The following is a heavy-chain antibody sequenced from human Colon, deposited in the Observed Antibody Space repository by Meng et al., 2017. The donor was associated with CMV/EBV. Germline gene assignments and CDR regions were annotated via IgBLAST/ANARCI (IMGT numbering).Heavy chain of an antibody. CDR3: ARVGSSGWELAF. Sequence: SETLSLTCTVSGGSISNYYWSWIRQSPGKGLEWIGYIYYSGTRYNSNSGRTNYNPSLKSRVTISVDPSKNQFSLELSSVTAADTAVYYCARVGSSGWELAFWGPGTLVTVSS. V-gene: IGHV4-59*01. D-gene: IGHD6-19*01. CDR1: GGSISNYY. J-gene: IGHJ4*02. CDR2: IYYSGTRYNSNSGRT.